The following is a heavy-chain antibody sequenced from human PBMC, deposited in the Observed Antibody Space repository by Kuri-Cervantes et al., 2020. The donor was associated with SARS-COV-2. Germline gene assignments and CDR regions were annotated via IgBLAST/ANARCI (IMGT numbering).Heavy chain of an antibody. CDR1: GFSFSTNV. V-gene: IGHV3-23*01. CDR3: AKTSGYNYYFAY. J-gene: IGHJ4*02. D-gene: IGHD5-24*01. CDR2: MSGSGAST. Sequence: GRSLRLSCAASGFSFSTNVVAWVRQAPGKGLEWVSTMSGSGASTHYADSVKGRFTISRDNSKNMLYLQMYSLRAEDTAVYYCAKTSGYNYYFAYWGQGSLVTVSS.